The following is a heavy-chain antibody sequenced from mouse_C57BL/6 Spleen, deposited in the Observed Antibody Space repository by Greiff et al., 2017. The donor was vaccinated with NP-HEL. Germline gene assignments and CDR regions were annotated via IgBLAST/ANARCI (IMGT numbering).Heavy chain of an antibody. Sequence: QVHVKQPGAELVRPGSSVKLSCKASGYTFTSYWMDWVKQRPGQGLEWIGNIYPSDSETHYNQKFKDKATLTVDKSSSTAYMQLSSLTSEDSAVYYCARRGIYYKVMDYWGQGTSVTVSS. CDR1: GYTFTSYW. CDR2: IYPSDSET. D-gene: IGHD2-12*01. J-gene: IGHJ4*01. V-gene: IGHV1-61*01. CDR3: ARRGIYYKVMDY.